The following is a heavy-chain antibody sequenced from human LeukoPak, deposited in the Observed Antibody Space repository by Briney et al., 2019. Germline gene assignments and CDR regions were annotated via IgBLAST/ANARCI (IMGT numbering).Heavy chain of an antibody. CDR3: ARGGGYYDSSGYFDY. V-gene: IGHV3-53*01. D-gene: IGHD3-22*01. Sequence: GGSLRLSCAASGFTVSSNYMSWVRQAPGKGLEWVSVIYSGGSTYYADYVKGRFTISRDNSKNTLYLQMNSLRAEDTAVYYCARGGGYYDSSGYFDYWGQGTLVTVSS. CDR1: GFTVSSNY. CDR2: IYSGGST. J-gene: IGHJ4*02.